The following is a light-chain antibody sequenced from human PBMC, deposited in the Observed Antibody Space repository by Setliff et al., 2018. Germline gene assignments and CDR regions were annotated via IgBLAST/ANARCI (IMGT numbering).Light chain of an antibody. CDR1: SSNIGGGFN. J-gene: IGLJ1*01. Sequence: PGQTVTISCTGSSSNIGGGFNVHWYQHLPGRAPRLLIYVNTNRPSGVPDRFSASKSGTSASLAISGLQAEDEADYYCQSFDSSLSGPYVFGTGTKVTVL. V-gene: IGLV1-40*01. CDR3: QSFDSSLSGPYV. CDR2: VNT.